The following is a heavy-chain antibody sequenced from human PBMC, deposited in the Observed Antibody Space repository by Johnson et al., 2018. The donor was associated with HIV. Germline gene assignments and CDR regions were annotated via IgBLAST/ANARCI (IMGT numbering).Heavy chain of an antibody. V-gene: IGHV3-64*01. CDR3: ARRKAPYDAFDI. CDR2: ISSNGGST. J-gene: IGHJ3*02. CDR1: GFTFSSYA. D-gene: IGHD6-6*01. Sequence: VQLVESGGGLVQPGGSLRLSCAASGFTFSSYAMHWVRQAPGKGLEYVSAISSNGGSTYYANSVKGRFTISRDNSKKTLYLQMGSLRAEDMAVYYCARRKAPYDAFDIWGQGTMVTVSS.